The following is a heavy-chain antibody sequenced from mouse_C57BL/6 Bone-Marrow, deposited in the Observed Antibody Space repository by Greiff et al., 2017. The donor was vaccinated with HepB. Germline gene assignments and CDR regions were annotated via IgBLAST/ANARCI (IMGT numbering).Heavy chain of an antibody. V-gene: IGHV5-9-1*02. CDR2: ISSGGDYI. J-gene: IGHJ1*03. CDR3: TRVLAAFDV. Sequence: EVKVVESGEGLVKPGGSLKLSCAASGFTFSSYAISWVRQTPEKRLEWVAYISSGGDYIYYADTVKGRFTISRDNARNTLYLQMSSLKSEDTAMYYCTRVLAAFDVWGTGTTVTVSS. CDR1: GFTFSSYA.